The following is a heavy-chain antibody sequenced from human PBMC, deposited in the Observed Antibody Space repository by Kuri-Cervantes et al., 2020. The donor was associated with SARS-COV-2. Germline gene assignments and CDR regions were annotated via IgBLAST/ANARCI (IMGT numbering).Heavy chain of an antibody. Sequence: GESLKISCVGSGFSFGSYAMHWVRQAPGRGLEWVAIISYDGSNEYCADSVKGRFTISRDNTKGTLFLQMNRVRTEDTAVYYCARDPLTHFYGSGSYPHYWARGVLATSPQ. J-gene: IGHJ4*02. CDR2: ISYDGSNE. CDR1: GFSFGSYA. V-gene: IGHV3-30-3*01. D-gene: IGHD3-10*01. CDR3: ARDPLTHFYGSGSYPHY.